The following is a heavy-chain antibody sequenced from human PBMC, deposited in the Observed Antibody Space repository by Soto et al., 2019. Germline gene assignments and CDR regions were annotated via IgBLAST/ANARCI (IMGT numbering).Heavy chain of an antibody. Sequence: ASVKVSCKASGYTFTNNDVSWVRQATGQGLEWMGWMNPGSGDTGYAQKFQGRVTMTRDISIATAYMELNSLTSEDTAIYYCARMESFGSLDWFDPWGQGTLVTVSS. V-gene: IGHV1-8*02. CDR2: MNPGSGDT. CDR1: GYTFTNND. D-gene: IGHD5-18*01. CDR3: ARMESFGSLDWFDP. J-gene: IGHJ5*02.